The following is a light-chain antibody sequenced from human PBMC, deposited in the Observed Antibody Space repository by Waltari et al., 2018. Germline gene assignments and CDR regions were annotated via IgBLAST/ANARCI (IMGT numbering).Light chain of an antibody. J-gene: IGLJ2*01. CDR3: SSYTTSSTVI. Sequence: QSALIQPPSVSGSPGQSVAIYCTGTRSDIGRYNFVSWYQQFPGTAPKLLIYEVTNRPSGVPDRFSGSKSGYTASLAISGLQPEDEADYYCSSYTTSSTVIFGGGTKLTVL. CDR1: RSDIGRYNF. CDR2: EVT. V-gene: IGLV2-18*02.